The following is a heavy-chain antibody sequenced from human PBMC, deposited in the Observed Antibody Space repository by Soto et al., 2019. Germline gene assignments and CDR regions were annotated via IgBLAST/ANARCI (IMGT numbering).Heavy chain of an antibody. V-gene: IGHV4-39*01. CDR3: ARGDVNIVATTLNYYYYYMDV. J-gene: IGHJ6*03. CDR2: IYYRGNA. Sequence: PSETLSLTCSVSDDPINSDKYYWGWIRQPPGKGLEWIGSIYYRGNAYYNSSLQTRVTISLDKSRSQFSLKLSSVTAADTAVYYCARGDVNIVATTLNYYYYYMDVWGKGTTVTVSS. CDR1: DDPINSDKYY. D-gene: IGHD5-12*01.